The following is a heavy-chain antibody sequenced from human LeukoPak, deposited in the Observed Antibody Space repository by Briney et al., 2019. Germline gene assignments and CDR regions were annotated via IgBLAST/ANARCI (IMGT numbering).Heavy chain of an antibody. CDR2: IDYDSSHI. Sequence: GGSLRLSCAASGFTFSTSAMNWLRQVPGKGLEWVSSIDYDSSHIYYAASVRGRFTISRDNAKDSVYLQMESLRGEDTAVYYCTRGAIRDISVGHYDYWGQGTLVAVSA. CDR1: GFTFSTSA. D-gene: IGHD1-26*01. V-gene: IGHV3-21*01. J-gene: IGHJ4*02. CDR3: TRGAIRDISVGHYDY.